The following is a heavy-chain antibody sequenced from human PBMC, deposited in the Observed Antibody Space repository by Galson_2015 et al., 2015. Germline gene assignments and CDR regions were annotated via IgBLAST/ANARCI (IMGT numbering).Heavy chain of an antibody. D-gene: IGHD3-3*01. CDR3: ARTRLTIFGAFIPGDNWFDP. Sequence: TLSLTCAVSSGAFNSGVFYWSWIRQPPGKGLAWIGYIYYNGSTSYNPSLKSRLIMSLDTSENRVSLRLTSVTAADTAVYYCARTRLTIFGAFIPGDNWFDPWGQGTLVTVSS. V-gene: IGHV4-31*11. J-gene: IGHJ5*02. CDR2: IYYNGST. CDR1: SGAFNSGVFY.